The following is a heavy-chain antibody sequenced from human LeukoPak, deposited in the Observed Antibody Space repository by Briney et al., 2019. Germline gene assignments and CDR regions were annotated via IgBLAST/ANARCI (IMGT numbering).Heavy chain of an antibody. J-gene: IGHJ6*02. CDR3: ARYYSGWYNYYYYGMDV. D-gene: IGHD6-19*01. CDR2: ISAYNCNT. CDR1: GYTFTSYG. Sequence: ASVKVSCKASGYTFTSYGISWVRQAPGQGLEWMGWISAYNCNTNYAQKLQGRVTMTTDTSTSTAYMELRSLRSDDTAVYYCARYYSGWYNYYYYGMDVWGQGTTVTVSS. V-gene: IGHV1-18*01.